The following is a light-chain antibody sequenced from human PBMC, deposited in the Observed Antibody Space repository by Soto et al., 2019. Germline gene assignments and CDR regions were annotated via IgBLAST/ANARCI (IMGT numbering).Light chain of an antibody. CDR3: PQYVSSPYA. CDR2: GAS. CDR1: QSVSSSF. Sequence: EIVLAQSPGTLSLSPGASATLYCRASQSVSSSFLAWYQQKAGQAPRLLHYGASRRATGIPARFSGSGSGKDNTVTISRLEPDDFAAYYWPQYVSSPYACGQGTKV. V-gene: IGKV3-20*01. J-gene: IGKJ1*01.